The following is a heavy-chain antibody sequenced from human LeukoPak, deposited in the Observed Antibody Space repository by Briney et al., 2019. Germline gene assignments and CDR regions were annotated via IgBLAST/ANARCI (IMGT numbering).Heavy chain of an antibody. CDR1: GGSISSSSYY. CDR2: IYYSGST. D-gene: IGHD5-18*01. V-gene: IGHV4-39*07. J-gene: IGHJ4*02. Sequence: PSETLSLTCTVSGGSISSSSYYWGWIRQPPGKGLEWIGSIYYSGSTYYNPSLKSRVTISVDTSKNQFSLKLSSVTAADTAVYYCAKSTKDTAMVVVYWDQGTLVTVSS. CDR3: AKSTKDTAMVVVY.